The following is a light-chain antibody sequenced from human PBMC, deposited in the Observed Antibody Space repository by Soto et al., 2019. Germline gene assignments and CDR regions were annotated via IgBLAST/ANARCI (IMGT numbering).Light chain of an antibody. Sequence: IQLTQSPSSLSASVGDRVTITCRASQGISSYLGWYQQKPGKAPNLLIYDASTLHSGVPSRFSGGGSGTDFTLTISSLQPEDFATYYCQKYNSAPWTFGQGTKVEIK. V-gene: IGKV1-9*01. CDR3: QKYNSAPWT. CDR2: DAS. CDR1: QGISSY. J-gene: IGKJ1*01.